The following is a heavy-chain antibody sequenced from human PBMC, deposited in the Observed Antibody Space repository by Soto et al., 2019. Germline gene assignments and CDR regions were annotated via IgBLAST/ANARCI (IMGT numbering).Heavy chain of an antibody. CDR1: GYTFTSYG. Sequence: QVQLVQSGAEVKKPGASVKVSCKASGYTFTSYGISWVRQAPGQGLEWMGWISAYNGNTKYAQNLQGRVTMTTDTSTSPAYMELRNPRSDYTAVSYCASDSPPVDYWGQGTLVTVSS. CDR3: ASDSPPVDY. CDR2: ISAYNGNT. V-gene: IGHV1-18*01. J-gene: IGHJ4*02.